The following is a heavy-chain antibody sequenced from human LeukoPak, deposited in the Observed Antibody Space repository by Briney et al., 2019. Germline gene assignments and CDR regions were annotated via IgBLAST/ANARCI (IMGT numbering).Heavy chain of an antibody. J-gene: IGHJ4*02. Sequence: ASVKVSCKASGYIFTGYYIHWVRQAPGQGLEWMGIINPSDGNTRYAQRFQGRVTMTRDTSTSTVYMELSSLRSDDTAVYYCARGTGSGSYYYFDYWGQGTLLTVSS. V-gene: IGHV1-46*01. CDR2: INPSDGNT. CDR1: GYIFTGYY. CDR3: ARGTGSGSYYYFDY. D-gene: IGHD3-10*01.